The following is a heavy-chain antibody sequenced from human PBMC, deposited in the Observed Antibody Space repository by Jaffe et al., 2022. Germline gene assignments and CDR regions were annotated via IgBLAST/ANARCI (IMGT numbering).Heavy chain of an antibody. J-gene: IGHJ4*02. CDR3: ARVSNYDYIWGSYPLDY. Sequence: QVQLVQSGAEVKKPGASVKVSCKASGYTFTGYYMHWVRQAPGQGLEWMGRINPNSGGTNYAQKFQGRVTMTRDTSISTAYMELSRLRSDDTAVYYCARVSNYDYIWGSYPLDYWGQGTLVTVSS. CDR2: INPNSGGT. V-gene: IGHV1-2*06. CDR1: GYTFTGYY. D-gene: IGHD3-16*02.